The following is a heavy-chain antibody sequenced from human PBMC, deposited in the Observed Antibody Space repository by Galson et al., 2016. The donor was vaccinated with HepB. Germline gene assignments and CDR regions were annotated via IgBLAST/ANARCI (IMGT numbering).Heavy chain of an antibody. CDR1: GGSISSCNGY. J-gene: IGHJ4*02. CDR2: IYCSGTT. V-gene: IGHV4-39*02. Sequence: ETLSLTCTVSGGSISSCNGYWGWVRQPPGKELEWIGSIYCSGTTFYKSSLKSRVTISVDTSKNHLSLRLTSVTAADTAAYYCARRTYGSGNDYWGQGALVTVSS. CDR3: ARRTYGSGNDY. D-gene: IGHD3-10*01.